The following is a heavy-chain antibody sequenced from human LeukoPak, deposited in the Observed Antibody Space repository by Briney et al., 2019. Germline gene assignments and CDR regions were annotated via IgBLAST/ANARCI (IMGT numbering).Heavy chain of an antibody. D-gene: IGHD3-3*01. J-gene: IGHJ4*02. Sequence: ASVKVSCKASGYTFTGYYMHWVRQAPGQGLEWMGWINPNSGGTNYAQKFQGRVTMTRDTSISTAYMELSRLRSDDTAVCYCARGGLAIFGVVARGVDYWGQGTLVTVSS. V-gene: IGHV1-2*02. CDR1: GYTFTGYY. CDR2: INPNSGGT. CDR3: ARGGLAIFGVVARGVDY.